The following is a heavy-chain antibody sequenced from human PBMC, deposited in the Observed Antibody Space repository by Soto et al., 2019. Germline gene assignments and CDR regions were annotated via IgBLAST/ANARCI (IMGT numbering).Heavy chain of an antibody. CDR1: GGSISSSSYY. J-gene: IGHJ6*02. D-gene: IGHD6-13*01. CDR3: ARQCSSSWYGCHYYYGMDV. CDR2: IYYSGST. Sequence: PSETLSLTCTVSGGSISSSSYYWGWIRQPPGKGLEWIGSIYYSGSTYYNPSLKSRVTISVDTSKNQFSLKLSSVTAADTAVYYCARQCSSSWYGCHYYYGMDVWGQGTTVTVSS. V-gene: IGHV4-39*01.